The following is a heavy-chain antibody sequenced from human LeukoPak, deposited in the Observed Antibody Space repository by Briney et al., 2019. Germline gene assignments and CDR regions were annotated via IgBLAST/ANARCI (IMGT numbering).Heavy chain of an antibody. Sequence: PGGSLRLSCAASGFTFSIYWMSWVRQAPGKGLEWLANIKHDGSEKYYVDSVKGRFTISRDNAKTSLYLQMNSLRAEDTAVYYCARVGYSTADYWGQGTLVTVSS. CDR3: ARVGYSTADY. CDR2: IKHDGSEK. D-gene: IGHD4-17*01. CDR1: GFTFSIYW. J-gene: IGHJ4*02. V-gene: IGHV3-7*01.